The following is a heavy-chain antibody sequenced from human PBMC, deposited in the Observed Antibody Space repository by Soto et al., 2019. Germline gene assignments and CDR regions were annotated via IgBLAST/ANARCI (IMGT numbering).Heavy chain of an antibody. CDR3: ARETYYYDRSGSYYGMDV. V-gene: IGHV3-33*01. D-gene: IGHD3-22*01. J-gene: IGHJ6*02. CDR1: GFTFSSYC. CDR2: IWYDGSNK. Sequence: WESXRLSCASSGFTFSSYCMHWFRHAPGKGPEWVAVIWYDGSNKYYADSVKGRFTISRDNSKNTLYLQMNSLRAEDTAVYYCARETYYYDRSGSYYGMDVWGQGTTVTVSS.